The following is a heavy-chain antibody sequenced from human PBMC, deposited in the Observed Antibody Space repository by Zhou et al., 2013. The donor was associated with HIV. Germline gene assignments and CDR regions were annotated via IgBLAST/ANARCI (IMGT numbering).Heavy chain of an antibody. J-gene: IGHJ5*02. V-gene: IGHV1-18*01. CDR3: ARDPYSSSWYGGWFDP. CDR2: ISAYNGNT. D-gene: IGHD6-13*01. CDR1: GYTLTDLL. Sequence: QVQLLQSGAEVKKPGASVKVSCKVSGYTLTDLLIHWVRQAPGSGLEWMGWISAYNGNTNYAQKLQGRVTMTTDTSTSTAYMELRSLRSDDTAVYYCARDPYSSSWYGGWFDPWGQGTLVTVSS.